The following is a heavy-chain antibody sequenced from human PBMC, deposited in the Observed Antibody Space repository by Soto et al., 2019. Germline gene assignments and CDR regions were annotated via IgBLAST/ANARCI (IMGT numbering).Heavy chain of an antibody. V-gene: IGHV3-23*01. CDR1: GFSFTNFA. CDR2: IGASGDIT. CDR3: AKAPTSNYYGSGPYGMDV. Sequence: GGSLRLSCAASGFSFTNFAMSWVRQAPGKGLEWVAGIGASGDITWYADSVKGRLSISRDNSKNTLYLQLNSLRFEDTAVYYCAKAPTSNYYGSGPYGMDVWGQGTTVTVYS. D-gene: IGHD3-10*01. J-gene: IGHJ6*02.